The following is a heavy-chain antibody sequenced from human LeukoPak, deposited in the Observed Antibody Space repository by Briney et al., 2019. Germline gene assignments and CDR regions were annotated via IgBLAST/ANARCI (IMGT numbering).Heavy chain of an antibody. D-gene: IGHD6-6*01. J-gene: IGHJ4*02. CDR3: ASNAIAARLSYFDY. Sequence: ASVKVSCKASGYTFTGYYMHWVRQAPGQGLEWMGWINPNSGGTNYAQKFQGRVTMTRDMSISTAYMELSRLRSDDTAVYYCASNAIAARLSYFDYWGQGTLVTVSS. CDR2: INPNSGGT. V-gene: IGHV1-2*02. CDR1: GYTFTGYY.